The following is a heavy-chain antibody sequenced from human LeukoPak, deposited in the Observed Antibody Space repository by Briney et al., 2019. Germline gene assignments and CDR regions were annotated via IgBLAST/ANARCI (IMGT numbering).Heavy chain of an antibody. CDR2: ISSSGSTI. J-gene: IGHJ6*03. Sequence: GGSLRLSCAASGFTFSDYYMSWIRQAPGKGLEWVSYISSSGSTIYYADSVKGRFTISRDNAKNSLYLQMNSLRAEDTAVYYCARGVRDSNYYYYYMDVWGKGTTVTVSS. V-gene: IGHV3-11*01. D-gene: IGHD4-11*01. CDR3: ARGVRDSNYYYYYMDV. CDR1: GFTFSDYY.